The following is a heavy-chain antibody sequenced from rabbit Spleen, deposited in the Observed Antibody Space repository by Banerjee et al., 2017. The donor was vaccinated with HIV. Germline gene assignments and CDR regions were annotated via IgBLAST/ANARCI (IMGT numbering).Heavy chain of an antibody. V-gene: IGHV1S45*01. CDR2: IYAGSGST. Sequence: QEQLVESGGGLVQPEGSLTLTCTASGFSFSSSHWICWVRQAPGKGLEWIGCIYAGSGSTYYASWAKGRFTISKTSSTTVTLQMTSLTAADTATYFCARDAATSFSSYGMDLWGQGTLVTVS. D-gene: IGHD8-1*01. CDR1: GFSFSSSHW. J-gene: IGHJ6*01. CDR3: ARDAATSFSSYGMDL.